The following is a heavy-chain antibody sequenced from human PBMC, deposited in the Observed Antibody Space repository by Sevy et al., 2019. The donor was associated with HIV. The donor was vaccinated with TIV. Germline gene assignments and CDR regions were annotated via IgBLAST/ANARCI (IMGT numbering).Heavy chain of an antibody. CDR3: ANDFTGFYGMDV. V-gene: IGHV3-30*18. Sequence: GGSLRLSCAASGLTLSSCGMHWARQAPGKGLEWVAVISYDGSNKYYAESVKGRFTISRDTSKNTLYLQMNSLRAEGTAVYYCANDFTGFYGMDVWGQGTTVTVSS. J-gene: IGHJ6*02. D-gene: IGHD3-9*01. CDR2: ISYDGSNK. CDR1: GLTLSSCG.